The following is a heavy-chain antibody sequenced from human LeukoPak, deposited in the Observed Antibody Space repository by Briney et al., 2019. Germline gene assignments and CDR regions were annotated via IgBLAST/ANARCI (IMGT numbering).Heavy chain of an antibody. CDR1: GFTFSSYA. CDR2: ISGSDGST. CDR3: ANGDYGGDFRYFDY. J-gene: IGHJ4*02. V-gene: IGHV3-23*01. Sequence: GGSLRLSCAASGFTFSSYALDWVRQAPGKGLEWVSGISGSDGSTYYADSVKGRFTISRDNSRNTLYLQMNSLRAEDTAVYYCANGDYGGDFRYFDYWGQGTLVTVSS. D-gene: IGHD4-23*01.